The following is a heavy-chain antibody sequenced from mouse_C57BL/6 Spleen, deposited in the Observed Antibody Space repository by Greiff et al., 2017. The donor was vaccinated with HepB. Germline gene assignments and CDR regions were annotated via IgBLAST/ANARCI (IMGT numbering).Heavy chain of an antibody. D-gene: IGHD4-1*01. CDR3: AREVGRRFAY. CDR2: ISDGGSYT. J-gene: IGHJ3*01. V-gene: IGHV5-4*01. CDR1: GFTFSSYA. Sequence: EVKLVESGGGLVKPGGSLKLSCAASGFTFSSYAMSWVRQTPEKRLEWVATISDGGSYTYYPDNVKGRFTISRDNAKNNLYLQMSHLTSEDTAMYYCAREVGRRFAYWGQGTLVTVSA.